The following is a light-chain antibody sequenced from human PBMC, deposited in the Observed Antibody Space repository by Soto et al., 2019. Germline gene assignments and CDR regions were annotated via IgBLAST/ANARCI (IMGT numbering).Light chain of an antibody. V-gene: IGKV1-5*01. J-gene: IGKJ3*01. Sequence: DIQMTQSPSTLSASVGDRVTITCRVSQSISSWLAWYQQKPGKAPKLLIYDASSLESGVPSRFSGSGSGTEFTLTISSLQPDDFATYYCHQYNSPITFGPGTKVDIK. CDR3: HQYNSPIT. CDR2: DAS. CDR1: QSISSW.